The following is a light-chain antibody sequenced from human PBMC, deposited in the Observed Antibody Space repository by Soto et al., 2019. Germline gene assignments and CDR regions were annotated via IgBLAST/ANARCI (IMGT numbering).Light chain of an antibody. CDR3: QQYSTYSTT. CDR2: QAS. J-gene: IGKJ1*01. CDR1: QSISSW. V-gene: IGKV1-5*03. Sequence: DIQMTQSPSTLSASVGDRVTITCRVSQSISSWLAWYQQKPGKAPKLLIYQASTLESGVPSRFSGTGSGTEFPLTVSSLQPDDFATYYCQQYSTYSTTFGQGTKVEIK.